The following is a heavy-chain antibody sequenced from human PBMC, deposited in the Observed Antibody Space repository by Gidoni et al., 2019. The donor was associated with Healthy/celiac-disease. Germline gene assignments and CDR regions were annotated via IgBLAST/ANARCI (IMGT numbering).Heavy chain of an antibody. Sequence: EVQLVESGGGLVQPGGSLRLSCAASGFTFSSYWMHWVRQAPGKGLVWVSRINSDWSSTSYADSVKGRFTISRDNAKNTQYLQMNSLRAEDTAVYYCARDLAGVVTAIQPQYWGQGTLVTVSS. D-gene: IGHD2-21*02. CDR1: GFTFSSYW. CDR2: INSDWSST. V-gene: IGHV3-74*01. CDR3: ARDLAGVVTAIQPQY. J-gene: IGHJ4*02.